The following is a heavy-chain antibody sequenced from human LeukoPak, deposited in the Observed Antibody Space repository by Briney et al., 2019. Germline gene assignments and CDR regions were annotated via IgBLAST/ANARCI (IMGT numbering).Heavy chain of an antibody. J-gene: IGHJ4*02. D-gene: IGHD6-19*01. CDR1: GFTFISYA. CDR3: AKGQQWLVLGYY. V-gene: IGHV3-23*01. Sequence: GGSLRLSCAASGFTFISYAMSWVRQAPGKGLEWVSAISGSGGSTYYADSVKGRFTISIDNSKNTLYLQMNSLRAEDTAVYYCAKGQQWLVLGYYWGQGTLVTVSS. CDR2: ISGSGGST.